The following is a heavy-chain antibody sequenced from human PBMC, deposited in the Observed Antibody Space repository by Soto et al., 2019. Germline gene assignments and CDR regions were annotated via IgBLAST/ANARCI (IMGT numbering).Heavy chain of an antibody. J-gene: IGHJ6*02. CDR1: GGSISSYY. CDR2: IYYSGST. V-gene: IGHV4-59*01. Sequence: SETLSLTCTVSGGSISSYYWSWIRQPPGKGLEWIGYIYYSGSTNYNPSLKSRVTISVDTSKNQFSLKLSSVTAADTAVYYCARGEYTAMDYYYYYGMDVWGQGTTVTVSS. D-gene: IGHD5-18*01. CDR3: ARGEYTAMDYYYYYGMDV.